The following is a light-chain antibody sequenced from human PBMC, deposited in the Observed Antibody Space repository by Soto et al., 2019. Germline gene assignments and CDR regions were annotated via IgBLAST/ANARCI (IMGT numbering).Light chain of an antibody. CDR2: AAS. V-gene: IGKV1-39*01. CDR1: QSISSY. CDR3: QQSYSTLSIT. Sequence: DIQMTQAPPSLWACPGDRGTITWRASQSISSYLNWYQQKPGKAPKLLIYAASSLQSGVPSRFSGSGSGTDFTLTISSLQPEDFATYYCQQSYSTLSITFGQGTQREIK. J-gene: IGKJ5*01.